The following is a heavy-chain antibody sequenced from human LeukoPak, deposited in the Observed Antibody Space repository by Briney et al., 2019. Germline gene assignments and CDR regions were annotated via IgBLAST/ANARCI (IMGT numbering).Heavy chain of an antibody. CDR2: IYHSGST. CDR3: ARGGQVQWLRLTKLGNFDY. CDR1: GGSISSGGYS. V-gene: IGHV4-30-2*01. J-gene: IGHJ4*02. Sequence: PSQTLSLTCAVSGGSISSGGYSWRWIRQPPGKGLEWIGYIYHSGSTNYNPSLKSRVTISVDTSKNQFSLKLSSVTAADTAVYYCARGGQVQWLRLTKLGNFDYWGQGTLVTVSS. D-gene: IGHD5-12*01.